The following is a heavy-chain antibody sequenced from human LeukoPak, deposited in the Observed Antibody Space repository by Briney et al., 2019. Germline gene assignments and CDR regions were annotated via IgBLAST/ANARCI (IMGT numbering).Heavy chain of an antibody. CDR3: AKDAVAPGSGGDYFDY. V-gene: IGHV3-23*01. CDR2: ITGNGGRT. CDR1: GFTFSSNA. D-gene: IGHD3-10*01. Sequence: GGSLRLSCAASGFTFSSNALSWVRQAPGKGLEWVSVITGNGGRTYYADSVKGRFTISRDNSKNTLFLQMNSLRAEDTAVYYCAKDAVAPGSGGDYFDYWGEGTLVTVSS. J-gene: IGHJ4*02.